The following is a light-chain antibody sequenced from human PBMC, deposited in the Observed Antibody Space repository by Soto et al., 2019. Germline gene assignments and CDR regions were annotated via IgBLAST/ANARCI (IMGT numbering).Light chain of an antibody. J-gene: IGKJ1*01. V-gene: IGKV3-15*01. CDR3: QQYNNWIQT. CDR1: QSVSSN. CDR2: GAS. Sequence: EIVMTQSPATLSVSPGERATLSCRASQSVSSNLAWYQQKPGQAPRLLIYGASTRATGIPTRFSGSGSGTEFTLTISSLQSEDFAFYYCQQYNNWIQTFGQGTKVEIK.